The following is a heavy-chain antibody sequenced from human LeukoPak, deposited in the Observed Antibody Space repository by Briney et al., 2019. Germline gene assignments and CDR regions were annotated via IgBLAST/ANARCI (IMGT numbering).Heavy chain of an antibody. CDR2: ISSSGSTI. CDR3: ARDSIFFSSGWHVGPD. V-gene: IGHV3-48*03. D-gene: IGHD6-19*01. J-gene: IGHJ4*02. CDR1: GFTFSSYE. Sequence: PGGSLRLSRAASGFTFSSYEMNWVRQAPGKGLEWVSYISSSGSTIYYADSVKGRFTISRDNAKNSLYLQMNSLRAEDTAVYYCARDSIFFSSGWHVGPDWGQGTLVTVSS.